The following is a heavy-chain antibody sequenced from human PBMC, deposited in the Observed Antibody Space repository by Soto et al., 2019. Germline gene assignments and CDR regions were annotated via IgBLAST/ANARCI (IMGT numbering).Heavy chain of an antibody. CDR1: GFTFDDYA. V-gene: IGHV3-9*01. CDR2: ISWNSGSI. Sequence: GGSLRLSCAASGFTFDDYAMHWVRQAPGKGLEWVSGISWNSGSIGYADSVKGRFTISRDNSKNTLYLQMNSLRPEDTGVYYCAREVLWSRYFDYWGQGTRVTVSS. D-gene: IGHD3-10*01. CDR3: AREVLWSRYFDY. J-gene: IGHJ4*02.